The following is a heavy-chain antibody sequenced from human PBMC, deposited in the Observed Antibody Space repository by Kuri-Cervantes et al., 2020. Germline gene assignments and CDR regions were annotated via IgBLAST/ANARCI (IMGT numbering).Heavy chain of an antibody. CDR1: GFTFSSYW. J-gene: IGHJ4*02. CDR3: ARIGGEPLWLFDY. Sequence: GGSLRPSCAASGFTFSSYWMSWVRQAPGKGLKWVANIKQDGSEKYYVDSVKGRFTISRNNSKNTLYLQMNSLRAEDTAVYYCARIGGEPLWLFDYWGQGTLVTVSS. D-gene: IGHD1-26*01. V-gene: IGHV3-7*01. CDR2: IKQDGSEK.